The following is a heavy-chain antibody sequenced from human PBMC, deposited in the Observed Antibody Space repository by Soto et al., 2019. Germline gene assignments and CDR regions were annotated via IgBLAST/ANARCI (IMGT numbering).Heavy chain of an antibody. CDR1: GGTFSSYA. CDR3: ARHFSSGWYEGTYYFDY. Sequence: VASVKVSCKASGGTFSSYAISWVRQAPGQGLEWMGGIIPIFGTANYAQKFQGRVTITADESTSTAYMEPSSLRSEDTAVYYCARHFSSGWYEGTYYFDYWGQGTLVTVSS. J-gene: IGHJ4*02. D-gene: IGHD6-19*01. CDR2: IIPIFGTA. V-gene: IGHV1-69*13.